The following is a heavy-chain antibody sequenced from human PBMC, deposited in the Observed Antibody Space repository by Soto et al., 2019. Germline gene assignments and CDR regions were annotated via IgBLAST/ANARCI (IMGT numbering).Heavy chain of an antibody. CDR1: GGTFSSYA. CDR3: AREVVVAATGWFDP. Sequence: QVQLVQSGAEVKKPGSSVKVSCKASGGTFSSYAISWVRQAPGQGLEWMGGIIPIFGTANYAQKFQGRVTITADGSTRPAYMALSSLRSEDTAVYYCAREVVVAATGWFDPWGQGTLVTVSS. D-gene: IGHD2-15*01. CDR2: IIPIFGTA. V-gene: IGHV1-69*12. J-gene: IGHJ5*02.